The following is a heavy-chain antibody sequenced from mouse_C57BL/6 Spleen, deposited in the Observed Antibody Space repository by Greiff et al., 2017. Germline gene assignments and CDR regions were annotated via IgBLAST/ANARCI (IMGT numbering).Heavy chain of an antibody. CDR2: IYPGSGST. CDR1: GYTFTSYW. Sequence: QVQLQQPGAELVKPGASVKMSCKASGYTFTSYWITWVKQRPGQGLEWIGDIYPGSGSTNYNEKFKSKATLTVDTSSSTASMPLSSLTSEDAAVYDSAREGADYSHPDWFAYWGQGTLVTVSA. V-gene: IGHV1-55*01. D-gene: IGHD2-13*01. J-gene: IGHJ3*01. CDR3: AREGADYSHPDWFAY.